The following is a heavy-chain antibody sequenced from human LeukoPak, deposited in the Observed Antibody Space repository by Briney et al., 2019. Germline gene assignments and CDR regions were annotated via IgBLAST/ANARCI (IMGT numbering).Heavy chain of an antibody. Sequence: ASVTVSFTASGGTFSIYANSWVRLAPGQGLEWMGGIILIFGTANYAQKFHGRVTITADKSTSTAYMELSSLGSEDTTVYYCARDYGYFDYWGQGTLVTVSS. CDR1: GGTFSIYA. J-gene: IGHJ4*02. D-gene: IGHD4-17*01. CDR3: ARDYGYFDY. CDR2: IILIFGTA. V-gene: IGHV1-69*06.